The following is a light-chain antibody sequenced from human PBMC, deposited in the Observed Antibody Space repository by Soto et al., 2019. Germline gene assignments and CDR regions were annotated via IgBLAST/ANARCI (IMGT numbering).Light chain of an antibody. CDR2: EVT. J-gene: IGLJ1*01. Sequence: ALTQPASVSGSPGQSITISCTGTSSDVGGYNFVSWYQQHPGKAPKLMIYEVTSRPSGVSNRFSGSKSGNTASLTISGLQAEDEADYYCNSYTTSSTLVFGTGTKLTVL. V-gene: IGLV2-14*03. CDR3: NSYTTSSTLV. CDR1: SSDVGGYNF.